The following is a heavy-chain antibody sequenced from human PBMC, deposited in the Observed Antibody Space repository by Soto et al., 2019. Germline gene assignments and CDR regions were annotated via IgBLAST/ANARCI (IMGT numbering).Heavy chain of an antibody. D-gene: IGHD1-26*01. CDR2: IRSKANSYAT. CDR1: GFTFSGSA. CDR3: TRPYSGSYYYDY. Sequence: EVQLVESGGGLVQPGGSLKLSCAASGFTFSGSAMHWVRQASGKGLEWVGRIRSKANSYATAYAASVKGRFTISRDDSKNTAYLQMNSLKTEDTAVYYCTRPYSGSYYYDYWGQGTLVTVSS. J-gene: IGHJ4*02. V-gene: IGHV3-73*02.